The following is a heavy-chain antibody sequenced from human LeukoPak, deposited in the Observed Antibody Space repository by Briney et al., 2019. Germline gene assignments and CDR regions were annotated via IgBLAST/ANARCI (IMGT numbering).Heavy chain of an antibody. D-gene: IGHD2-2*01. Sequence: SVKASCKASGGTFSSYAISWVRQAPGQGLEWMGGIIPIFGTANYAQKFQGRVTITADKPTSTAYMELSSLRSEDTAVYYCARAGVEYQHNWFDPWGQGTLVTVSS. CDR1: GGTFSSYA. J-gene: IGHJ5*02. CDR2: IIPIFGTA. V-gene: IGHV1-69*06. CDR3: ARAGVEYQHNWFDP.